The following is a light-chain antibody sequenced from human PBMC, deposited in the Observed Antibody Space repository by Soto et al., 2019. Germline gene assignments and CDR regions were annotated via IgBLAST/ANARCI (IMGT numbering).Light chain of an antibody. V-gene: IGKV1-39*01. CDR1: QTISTY. J-gene: IGKJ4*01. Sequence: DIQMTQSPSSLSASVGDRVTIPCRASQTISTYLNWYQQRPGKAPKLLIYGASSLQSGVSSRFSGSGSGTDFTLTISSLQPEDFATYYCQQSYSIPLTFGGGTKVDVK. CDR3: QQSYSIPLT. CDR2: GAS.